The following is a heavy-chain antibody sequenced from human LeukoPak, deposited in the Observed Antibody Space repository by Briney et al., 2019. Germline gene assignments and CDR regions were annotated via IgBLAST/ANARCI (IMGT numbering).Heavy chain of an antibody. CDR3: ARGRSAFDI. Sequence: GGSLRLSCAASGFTFSSYAMSWVRQAPGKGLEWVANIKQDGSEKFYVDSVKGRFTISRDNAQNSLSLQVNSLSTEDTAVYYCARGRSAFDIWGQGTMVTVSS. J-gene: IGHJ3*02. V-gene: IGHV3-7*01. CDR2: IKQDGSEK. CDR1: GFTFSSYA.